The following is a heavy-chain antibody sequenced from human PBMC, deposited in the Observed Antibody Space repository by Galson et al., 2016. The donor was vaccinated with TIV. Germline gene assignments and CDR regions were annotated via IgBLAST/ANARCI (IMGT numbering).Heavy chain of an antibody. J-gene: IGHJ4*02. CDR1: GFTFSGYS. CDR2: ISSGRSSTI. Sequence: SLRLSCAASGFTFSGYSMDWVRQAPGKGLEWLSYISSGRSSTIHYADTVKGRFTISRDNARNSLHLQMTSLRAEDTAVYYCAKVYSSSYYPNSIDYWGQGTLVTVSS. V-gene: IGHV3-48*01. CDR3: AKVYSSSYYPNSIDY. D-gene: IGHD3-22*01.